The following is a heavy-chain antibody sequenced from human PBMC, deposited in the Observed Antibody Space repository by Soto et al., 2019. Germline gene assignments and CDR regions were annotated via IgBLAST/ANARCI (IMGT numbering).Heavy chain of an antibody. V-gene: IGHV1-69*02. D-gene: IGHD3-10*01. J-gene: IGHJ4*02. CDR1: GGTFSSYT. CDR2: IIPILGIA. CDR3: ASRLDYYGSGSSNLFDY. Sequence: SVKVSCKASGGTFSSYTISWVRQAPGQGLEWMGRIIPILGIANYAQKFQGRVTITADKSTSTAYMELSSLRSEDTAVYYCASRLDYYGSGSSNLFDYWGQGTLVTVSS.